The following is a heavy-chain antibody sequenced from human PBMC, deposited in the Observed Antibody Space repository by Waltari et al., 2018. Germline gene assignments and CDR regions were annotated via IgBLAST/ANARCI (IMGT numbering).Heavy chain of an antibody. CDR1: GYTFTGYY. J-gene: IGHJ5*02. V-gene: IGHV1-2*02. D-gene: IGHD6-13*01. Sequence: QVQLVQSGAEVKKPGASVKVSCKASGYTFTGYYMHWVRQAPGQGLEWMGWINPNSGGTNYAQKFQGRVTMTRDTSISTAYMELSRLRSDDTAVYYCARESLTYSSSWYGYNWFDPWRQGTLVTVSS. CDR3: ARESLTYSSSWYGYNWFDP. CDR2: INPNSGGT.